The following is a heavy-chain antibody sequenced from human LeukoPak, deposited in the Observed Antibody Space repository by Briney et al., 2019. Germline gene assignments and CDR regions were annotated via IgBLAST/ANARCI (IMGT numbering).Heavy chain of an antibody. Sequence: PSETLSLTCAVYGGSFSGYYWSWIRQPPGKGLEWIGEINHSGSTNYNPSLKSRVTISVDTSKNQFSLKLSSVTAADTAVYYCARGRYCSSTSCYTRTRRNWFDPWGQGTLVTVSS. D-gene: IGHD2-2*02. J-gene: IGHJ5*02. CDR1: GGSFSGYY. CDR3: ARGRYCSSTSCYTRTRRNWFDP. CDR2: INHSGST. V-gene: IGHV4-34*01.